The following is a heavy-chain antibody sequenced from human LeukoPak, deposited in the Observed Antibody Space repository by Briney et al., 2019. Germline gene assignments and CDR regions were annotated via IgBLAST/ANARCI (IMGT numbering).Heavy chain of an antibody. V-gene: IGHV1-46*01. Sequence: ASVKVSCKASGYTFTSYYMHWVRQAPGQGLEWMGIINPSGGSTSYAQKFQGRVTMTRDTSTSTVYVELSSLRSEDTAVYYCATVATTSPFFDYWGQGTLVTVSS. D-gene: IGHD1-26*01. CDR3: ATVATTSPFFDY. CDR1: GYTFTSYY. J-gene: IGHJ4*02. CDR2: INPSGGST.